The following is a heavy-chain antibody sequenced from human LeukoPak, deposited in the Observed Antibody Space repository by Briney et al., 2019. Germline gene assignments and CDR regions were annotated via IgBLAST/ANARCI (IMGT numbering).Heavy chain of an antibody. CDR2: ISFDGSNK. CDR3: ARDGNYYGSGSLWYYYGMDV. D-gene: IGHD3-10*01. Sequence: GGSLRLSCAASGFTFSSYGMHWVRQAPGKGLEWVAVISFDGSNKDYVDSVKGRFTISRDNSKKMVYLQMNSLRAEDTAVYYCARDGNYYGSGSLWYYYGMDVWGQGTTVTVSS. CDR1: GFTFSSYG. J-gene: IGHJ6*02. V-gene: IGHV3-30*03.